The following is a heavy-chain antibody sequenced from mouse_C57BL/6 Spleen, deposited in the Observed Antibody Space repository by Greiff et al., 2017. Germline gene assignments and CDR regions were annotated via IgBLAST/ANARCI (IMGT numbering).Heavy chain of an antibody. CDR2: IRSKSNNYAT. J-gene: IGHJ4*01. D-gene: IGHD1-1*01. V-gene: IGHV10-1*01. CDR1: GFSFNTYA. CDR3: VRPTLRIYAMDY. Sequence: DVKLVESGGGLVQPKGSLKLSCAASGFSFNTYAMNWVRQAPGKGLEWVASIRSKSNNYATYYADSVKDRFTISRDDSESMLYLQMNNLKTEDTAMYCCVRPTLRIYAMDYWGQGTSVTVSS.